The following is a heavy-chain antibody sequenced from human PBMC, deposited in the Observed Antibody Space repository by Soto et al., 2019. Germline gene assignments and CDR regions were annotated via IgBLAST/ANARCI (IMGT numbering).Heavy chain of an antibody. CDR1: GFTFYNYA. CDR2: ISGGGDGT. Sequence: EVQLLESGGGLGRPGGSLRLSCAASGFTFYNYAMNWVRQAPGKGLEWVSTISGGGDGTYYADSVKGRFTISRDNSRNTVYLQMNSLIAEDTAVYYCAKKGLGSLATYCTTGDCHYAFDVWGQGTLVTVSS. J-gene: IGHJ3*01. V-gene: IGHV3-23*01. CDR3: AKKGLGSLATYCTTGDCHYAFDV. D-gene: IGHD2-8*01.